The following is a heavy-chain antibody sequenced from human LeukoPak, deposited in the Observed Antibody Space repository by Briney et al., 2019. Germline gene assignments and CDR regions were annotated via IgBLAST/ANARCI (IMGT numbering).Heavy chain of an antibody. CDR3: ARVHEIGPTLYAFDL. CDR2: IDHSGST. J-gene: IGHJ3*01. V-gene: IGHV4-4*02. CDR1: GGSISSSNW. Sequence: SETLSLTCAVSGGSISSSNWWSWVRQPPGTGLEWCGEIDHSGSTNYNPSLKSRVTISVDKSKNQFSLKLTSVTAADTAVYYCARVHEIGPTLYAFDLCGQGTLATVSA. D-gene: IGHD2/OR15-2a*01.